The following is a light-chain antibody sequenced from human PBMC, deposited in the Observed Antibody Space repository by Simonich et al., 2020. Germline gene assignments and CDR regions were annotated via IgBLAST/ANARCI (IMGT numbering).Light chain of an antibody. J-gene: IGKJ4*01. CDR2: AAS. CDR1: QSISSY. Sequence: DIHMTQSPSSLSASVGDRVTITCRASQSISSYLNWYPQKPGKAPKLLIYAASSLQRGVPSRFSGSGSVTDFTLTISSLQPEDFATYYCQQSYSTPPTFGGGTKVEIK. V-gene: IGKV1-39*01. CDR3: QQSYSTPPT.